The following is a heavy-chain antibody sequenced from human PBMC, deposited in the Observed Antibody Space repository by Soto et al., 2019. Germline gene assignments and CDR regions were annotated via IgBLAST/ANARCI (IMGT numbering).Heavy chain of an antibody. Sequence: EASVKVSCKASGGTFSSYAISWVRQAPGQGLEWMGGIIPIFGTANYAQKFQGRVTITADESTSTAYMELSSLRSEDTAVYYCARKLYYYDSSGYYPFDYGGQGTPVTVS. V-gene: IGHV1-69*13. CDR2: IIPIFGTA. D-gene: IGHD3-22*01. CDR1: GGTFSSYA. CDR3: ARKLYYYDSSGYYPFDY. J-gene: IGHJ4*02.